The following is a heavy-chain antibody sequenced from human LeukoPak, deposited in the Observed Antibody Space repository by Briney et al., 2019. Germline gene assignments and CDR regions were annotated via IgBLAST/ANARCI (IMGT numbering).Heavy chain of an antibody. D-gene: IGHD3-22*01. CDR1: GFTFSSYS. Sequence: PGGSLRLSCAASGFTFSSYSMNWVRQAPGKGLEWVSSISSSSSYIYYADSVKGRFTISRDNAKNSLYLQMNSLRAEDTAVYYCARDLDEYYYDSSGYPLEGAFDIWGQGTMVTVSS. V-gene: IGHV3-21*01. CDR2: ISSSSSYI. J-gene: IGHJ3*02. CDR3: ARDLDEYYYDSSGYPLEGAFDI.